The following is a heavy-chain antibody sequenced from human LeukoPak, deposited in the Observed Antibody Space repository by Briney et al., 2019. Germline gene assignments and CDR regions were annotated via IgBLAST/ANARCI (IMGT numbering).Heavy chain of an antibody. Sequence: SETLSLTCTVSGGSISSSSYYWGWIRQPPGKGLEWIGSIYYTGSTHYNPSLKSRVSISVDTSKNQFSLKLSSVTAADTAVYYWASRGYGRNYFDYWGQGTLVTVS. J-gene: IGHJ4*02. CDR3: ASRGYGRNYFDY. V-gene: IGHV4-39*01. D-gene: IGHD5-18*01. CDR1: GGSISSSSYY. CDR2: IYYTGST.